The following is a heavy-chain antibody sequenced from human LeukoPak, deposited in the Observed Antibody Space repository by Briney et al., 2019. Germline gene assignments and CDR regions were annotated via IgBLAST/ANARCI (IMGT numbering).Heavy chain of an antibody. J-gene: IGHJ4*02. CDR3: ARVVSYYGSGSY. CDR1: GYSISSGYY. V-gene: IGHV4-38-2*02. CDR2: IYHSGST. D-gene: IGHD3-10*01. Sequence: SETLSLTCTVSGYSISSGYYWGWIRQPPGKGLEWIGSIYHSGSTYYNPSLKSRVTISVDTSKNQFSLKLSSVTAADTAVYYCARVVSYYGSGSYWGQGTLVTVSS.